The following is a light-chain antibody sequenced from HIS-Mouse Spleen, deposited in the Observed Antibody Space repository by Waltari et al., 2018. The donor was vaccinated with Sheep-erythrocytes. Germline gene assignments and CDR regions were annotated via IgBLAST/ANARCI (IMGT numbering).Light chain of an antibody. V-gene: IGLV3-10*01. Sequence: SYELTQPPSVSVSPGQTARITCSGDALPQQYAYWYQQKSGQAPVLVIYEDSKRPSGIPERFSGSSSGTMATLTISGAQVEDEADYYCYSTYSSGNHRVFGTGTKVTVL. CDR2: EDS. CDR1: ALPQQY. J-gene: IGLJ1*01. CDR3: YSTYSSGNHRV.